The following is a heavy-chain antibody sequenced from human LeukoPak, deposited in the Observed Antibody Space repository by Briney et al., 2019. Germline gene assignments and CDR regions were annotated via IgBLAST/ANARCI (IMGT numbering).Heavy chain of an antibody. CDR2: IYPGDSDT. D-gene: IGHD3-22*01. V-gene: IGHV5-51*01. Sequence: GESLKISCKGSGYSFTSYWIGWVRQMPGKGLEWMGIIYPGDSDTRYSPSFQGQVTISADKSISTAYLQWSSLKASDTAMYYCARRRYYYDSSGYPLYWYFDLWGRGTLVTVSS. J-gene: IGHJ2*01. CDR3: ARRRYYYDSSGYPLYWYFDL. CDR1: GYSFTSYW.